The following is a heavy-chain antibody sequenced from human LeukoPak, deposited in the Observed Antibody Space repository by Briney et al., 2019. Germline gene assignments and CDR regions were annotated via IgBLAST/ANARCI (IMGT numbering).Heavy chain of an antibody. V-gene: IGHV4-59*01. CDR2: VYYSGIT. CDR1: GDSINGYY. J-gene: IGHJ4*02. CDR3: ARAQRGYSFVFGL. Sequence: SETLSLTCSVSGDSINGYYWSWIRQPSGKGLEWIGYVYYSGITNYNPSLKSRLTISLDRSKNQFSLKLNSVTAADTALYYCARAQRGYSFVFGLWGLGTLATVSS. D-gene: IGHD5-18*01.